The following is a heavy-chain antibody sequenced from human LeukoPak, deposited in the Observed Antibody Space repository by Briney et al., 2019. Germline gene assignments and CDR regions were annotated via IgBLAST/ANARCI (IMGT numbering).Heavy chain of an antibody. J-gene: IGHJ4*02. D-gene: IGHD4-17*01. CDR1: GITFRRCG. CDR2: ILNDGNP. Sequence: PGRSLRLSCVASGITFRRCGMHWVRQAPGKGLEWVAVILNDGNPYFSDSVRGRFNISRDNSKNTVYLQMDSLRVEDTAIYYCANDGGDYGDRLDYWGQGTLVAVSS. CDR3: ANDGGDYGDRLDY. V-gene: IGHV3-30*18.